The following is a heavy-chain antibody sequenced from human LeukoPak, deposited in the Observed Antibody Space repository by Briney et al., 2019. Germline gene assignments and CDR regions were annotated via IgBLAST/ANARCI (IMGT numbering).Heavy chain of an antibody. CDR1: GGTFSSYA. J-gene: IGHJ4*02. CDR3: ATEAVAGTGGFDY. CDR2: IIPIFGTA. Sequence: ASVKVSCKASGGTFSSYAISWVRQAPGQGLEWMGGIIPIFGTANYAQKFQGRVTITADESTSTAYMELSSLRSKDTAVYYCATEAVAGTGGFDYWGQGTLVTVSS. V-gene: IGHV1-69*01. D-gene: IGHD6-19*01.